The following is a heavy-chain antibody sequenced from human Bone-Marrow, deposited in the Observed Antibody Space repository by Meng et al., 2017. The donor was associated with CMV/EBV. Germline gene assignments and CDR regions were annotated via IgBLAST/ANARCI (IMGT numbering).Heavy chain of an antibody. J-gene: IGHJ6*02. CDR2: IFSNDEK. V-gene: IGHV2-26*01. D-gene: IGHD2-2*01. CDR3: ARMEVVPAAIYYYYGMDV. CDR1: GFSLSNARMG. Sequence: SGPTLVKPTETLTLTCTVSGFSLSNARMGVSWIRQPPGKALEWLAHIFSNDEKSYSTSLKSRLTISKDTSKSQVALTMTNMDPVDTATYYCARMEVVPAAIYYYYGMDVWGQGTTVTVSS.